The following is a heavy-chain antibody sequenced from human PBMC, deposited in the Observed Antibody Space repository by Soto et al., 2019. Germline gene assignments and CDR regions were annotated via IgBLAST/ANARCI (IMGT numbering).Heavy chain of an antibody. V-gene: IGHV3-30-3*01. Sequence: GGTLRRSCAAYVFTFSSSAMQWFRQAPVRVLEWVAVISYDGSNKYYADSVKGRFTISRDNSKNTLYLQMNSLRAEDTAVYYCAREEATVTTLGFGYGMDVWGQGTTVTVSS. D-gene: IGHD4-17*01. CDR1: VFTFSSSA. CDR3: AREEATVTTLGFGYGMDV. CDR2: ISYDGSNK. J-gene: IGHJ6*02.